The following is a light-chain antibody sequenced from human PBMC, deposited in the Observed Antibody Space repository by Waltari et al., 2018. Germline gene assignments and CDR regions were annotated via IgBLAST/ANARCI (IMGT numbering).Light chain of an antibody. Sequence: DVQMTQSPSNMSASVGARVTITCRASQSISDSLAWYQQKPGEAPKLLIYKTFTLKSGVPSRFSGSGSGTEFTLTISSLQPDDFATYYCQQYNTYSPPWTFGQGTKVEI. CDR3: QQYNTYSPPWT. CDR1: QSISDS. V-gene: IGKV1-5*03. J-gene: IGKJ1*01. CDR2: KTF.